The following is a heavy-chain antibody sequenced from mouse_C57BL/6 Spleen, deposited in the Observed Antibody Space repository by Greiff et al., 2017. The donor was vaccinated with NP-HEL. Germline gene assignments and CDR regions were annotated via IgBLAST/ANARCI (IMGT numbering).Heavy chain of an antibody. CDR3: ASRYYGSIYYFDY. V-gene: IGHV1-7*01. CDR1: GYTFTSYW. J-gene: IGHJ3*01. D-gene: IGHD1-1*01. CDR2: INPSSGYT. Sequence: VQLQQSGAELAKPGASVKLSCKASGYTFTSYWMHWVKQRPGQGLEWIGYINPSSGYTKYNQKFKDKATLTADKSSSTAYMQLSSLTYEDSAVYYCASRYYGSIYYFDYWGQGTLVTVSA.